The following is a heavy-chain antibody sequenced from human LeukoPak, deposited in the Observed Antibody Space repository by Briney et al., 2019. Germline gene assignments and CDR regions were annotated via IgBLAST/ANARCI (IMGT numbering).Heavy chain of an antibody. CDR1: GFTFSSYS. D-gene: IGHD4-23*01. V-gene: IGHV3-21*01. CDR3: ARVVTPRGYLDY. J-gene: IGHJ4*02. CDR2: ISSSSSYT. Sequence: GGSLRLSCAASGFTFSSYSMNWVRQAPGKGLEWVSSISSSSSYTYYADSVKGRFTISRDNAKNSLYLQMNSLRAEDTAVYYCARVVTPRGYLDYWGQGTLVTVSS.